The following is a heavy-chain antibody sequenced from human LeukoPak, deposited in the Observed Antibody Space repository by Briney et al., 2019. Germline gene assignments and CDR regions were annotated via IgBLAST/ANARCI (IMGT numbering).Heavy chain of an antibody. CDR3: ASTTAGFDY. J-gene: IGHJ4*02. CDR1: GFTLSSYW. V-gene: IGHV3-7*01. Sequence: GGSLRLSCAASGFTLSSYWMSWVRQAPGKGLEWVANIKQDGSEKYYVDSVKGRFTISRDNAKNSLYLQMNSLRAEDTAAYYCASTTAGFDYWGQGTLVTVSS. CDR2: IKQDGSEK. D-gene: IGHD6-13*01.